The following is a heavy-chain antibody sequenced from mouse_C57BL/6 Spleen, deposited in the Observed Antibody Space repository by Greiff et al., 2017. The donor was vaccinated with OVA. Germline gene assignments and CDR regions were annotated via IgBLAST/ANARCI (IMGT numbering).Heavy chain of an antibody. CDR1: GYTFTSYW. CDR2: INPSNGGT. D-gene: IGHD2-4*01. Sequence: VQLQQPGTELVKPGASVKLSCKASGYTFTSYWMHWVKQRPGQGLEWIGNINPSNGGTNYNEKFKSKATLTVDKSASTADRQLSSLTSEDAAVYYCARYDYDGYFDYWGQGTTLTVSS. V-gene: IGHV1-53*01. J-gene: IGHJ2*01. CDR3: ARYDYDGYFDY.